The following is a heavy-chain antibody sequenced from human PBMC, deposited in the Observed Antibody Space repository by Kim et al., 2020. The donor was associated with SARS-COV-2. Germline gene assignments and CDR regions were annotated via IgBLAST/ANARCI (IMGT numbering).Heavy chain of an antibody. CDR3: ARGGSTAYDAFDI. D-gene: IGHD2-15*01. V-gene: IGHV1-3*01. CDR1: GYTFTSYA. CDR2: INAGNGNT. J-gene: IGHJ3*02. Sequence: ASVKVSCKASGYTFTSYAMHWVRQAPGQRLEWMGWINAGNGNTKYSQKFQGRVTITRDTSASTAYMELSSLRSEDTAVYYCARGGSTAYDAFDIWGQGTMVTVSS.